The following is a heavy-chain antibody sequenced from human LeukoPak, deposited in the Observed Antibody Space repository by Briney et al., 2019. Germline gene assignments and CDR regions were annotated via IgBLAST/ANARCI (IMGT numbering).Heavy chain of an antibody. D-gene: IGHD2-15*01. Sequence: ASVKVSCKASGYTFTGYYMHWVRQAPGQGLEWMGWINPNSGGTNYAQKFQGRVTMTRGTSISTAYMELSRLRSDDTAVYYCASGLVGYCSGGSCYSNDYWGQGTLVTVSS. CDR1: GYTFTGYY. CDR2: INPNSGGT. J-gene: IGHJ4*02. CDR3: ASGLVGYCSGGSCYSNDY. V-gene: IGHV1-2*02.